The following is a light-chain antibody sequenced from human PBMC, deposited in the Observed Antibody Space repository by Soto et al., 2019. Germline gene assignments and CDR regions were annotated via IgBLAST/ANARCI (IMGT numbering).Light chain of an antibody. Sequence: QSALTQPRSVSGSPGQSVTISCTGTSSDVGGYNFVSWYQQYPGKAPKLIIYDVTKGPSGVPDRFSGSKSGNTASLTISALQTEDEADYFCCSYTTSSTLWVFGGGTKLTVL. CDR2: DVT. CDR3: CSYTTSSTLWV. J-gene: IGLJ3*02. CDR1: SSDVGGYNF. V-gene: IGLV2-11*01.